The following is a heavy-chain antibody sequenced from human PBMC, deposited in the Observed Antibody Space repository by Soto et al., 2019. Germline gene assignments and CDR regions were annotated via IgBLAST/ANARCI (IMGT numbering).Heavy chain of an antibody. CDR2: IYHNGNT. D-gene: IGHD4-17*01. CDR1: GDSISSSNW. CDR3: TRETPVAAFDI. V-gene: IGHV4-4*02. J-gene: IGHJ3*02. Sequence: QAQLQESGAGLVKPSETLSLTCAVSGDSISSSNWWDWVRQSPGKGLEWIGEIYHNGNTKYNPSLKSRVTLSVDRSKNQFSLKMSYVTAADTAVYYCTRETPVAAFDIWGQGTMVTVSS.